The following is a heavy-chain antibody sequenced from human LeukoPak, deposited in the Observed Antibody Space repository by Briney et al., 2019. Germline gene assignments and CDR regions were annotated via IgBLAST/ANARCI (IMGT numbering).Heavy chain of an antibody. CDR1: GGSISSSSYY. Sequence: NSSETLSLTCTVSGGSISSSSYYWGWIRQPPGKGLEWIGSIYYSGSTYYNPSLKSRVTISVDTSKNQFSLKLSSVTAADTAVYYCARSPGIAAAGANWFDPWGQGTLVTVSS. D-gene: IGHD6-13*01. J-gene: IGHJ5*02. CDR3: ARSPGIAAAGANWFDP. CDR2: IYYSGST. V-gene: IGHV4-39*01.